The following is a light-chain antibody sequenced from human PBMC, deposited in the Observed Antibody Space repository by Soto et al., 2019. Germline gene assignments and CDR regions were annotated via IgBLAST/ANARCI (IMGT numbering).Light chain of an antibody. V-gene: IGKV3-15*01. CDR3: QQYDNLPLT. CDR2: GAS. Sequence: EIVMTQSPATLSVSPGERATLSCLASQSVSSNSTWYQQKPGQAPRLLIFGASSRATGVPARFSGSGSGTEFTLTINSLQSEDFAVYFCQQYDNLPLTFGPGTKVDI. J-gene: IGKJ3*01. CDR1: QSVSSN.